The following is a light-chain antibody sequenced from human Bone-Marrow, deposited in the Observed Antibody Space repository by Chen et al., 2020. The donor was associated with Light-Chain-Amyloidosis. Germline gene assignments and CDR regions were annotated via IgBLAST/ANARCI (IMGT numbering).Light chain of an antibody. V-gene: IGLV1-47*01. Sequence: QSVVTQPPSASGTPGQRVTISCSGSSSNIGSNYVYWYQHFPGAAPKLLLYRDDERPSGAPDRFSGSKSGTSASLAISGLRSEDEADYYCATWDDSLSHLWVFGGGTKLTVL. CDR2: RDD. CDR3: ATWDDSLSHLWV. CDR1: SSNIGSNY. J-gene: IGLJ3*02.